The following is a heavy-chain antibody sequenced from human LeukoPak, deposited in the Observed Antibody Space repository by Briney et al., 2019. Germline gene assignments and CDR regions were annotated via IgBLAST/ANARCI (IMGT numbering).Heavy chain of an antibody. CDR3: ARGSVKAAAGTRYYYGMDV. J-gene: IGHJ6*02. Sequence: ASVKVSCKASGYTFTSYDINWVRQATGQGLEWMGWMNPNSGNTGYARKFQGRVTMTRNTSISTAYMELSSLRSEDTAVYYCARGSVKAAAGTRYYYGMDVWGQGTTVTVSS. D-gene: IGHD6-13*01. V-gene: IGHV1-8*01. CDR1: GYTFTSYD. CDR2: MNPNSGNT.